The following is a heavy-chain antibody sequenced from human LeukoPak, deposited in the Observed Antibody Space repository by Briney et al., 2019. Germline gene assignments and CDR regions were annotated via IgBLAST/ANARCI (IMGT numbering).Heavy chain of an antibody. J-gene: IGHJ4*02. D-gene: IGHD3-22*01. Sequence: GGSLRLSCTASGFTCSSYWMHWVRQAPGKGLVWVSRINSDGSSTSYADSVKGRFTISRDNAKNTLYLQMNSLRAEDTAVYYCARDVSYYDSSGLFDYWGQGTLVTVSS. CDR1: GFTCSSYW. V-gene: IGHV3-74*01. CDR3: ARDVSYYDSSGLFDY. CDR2: INSDGSST.